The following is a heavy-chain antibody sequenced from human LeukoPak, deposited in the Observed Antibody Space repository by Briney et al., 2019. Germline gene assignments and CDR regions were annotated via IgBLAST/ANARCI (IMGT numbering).Heavy chain of an antibody. V-gene: IGHV4-61*01. J-gene: IGHJ6*03. CDR2: IYYSGST. CDR3: ARARGATTSSYYYYYYYMDV. Sequence: PSETLSLTCTVSGGSISSSSYYWSWIRQPPGKGLEWIGYIYYSGSTNYNPSLKSRVTISVDTSKNQFSLKLSSVTAADTAVYYCARARGATTSSYYYYYYYMDVWGKGTTVTVSS. D-gene: IGHD1-26*01. CDR1: GGSISSSSYY.